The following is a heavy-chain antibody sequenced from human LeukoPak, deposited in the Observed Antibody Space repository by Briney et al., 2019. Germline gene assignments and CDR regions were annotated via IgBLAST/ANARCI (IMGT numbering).Heavy chain of an antibody. CDR3: ARTYYYDSSGYYYVPFDY. Sequence: ASVKVSCKASGYTFTSYDINWVRQATGQGLEWMGWMNPNSGNTGYAQKFQGRVTMTTDTSTSTAYMELRSLRSDDTAVYYCARTYYYDSSGYYYVPFDYWGQGTLVTVSS. CDR2: MNPNSGNT. CDR1: GYTFTSYD. V-gene: IGHV1-8*01. D-gene: IGHD3-22*01. J-gene: IGHJ4*02.